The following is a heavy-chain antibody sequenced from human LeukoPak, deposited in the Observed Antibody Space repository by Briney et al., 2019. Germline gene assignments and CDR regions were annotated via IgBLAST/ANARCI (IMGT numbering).Heavy chain of an antibody. Sequence: PGGSLRLSCAASGLTFSNYPRSWVREARGKGLEWVSAISGSGGSTYYADSVKGRFTISRDNSKNTLYLQMNSLRAEDTAVYYCARSMTTDYYYYGMDVWGQGTTVTVSS. V-gene: IGHV3-23*01. CDR1: GLTFSNYP. CDR3: ARSMTTDYYYYGMDV. CDR2: ISGSGGST. D-gene: IGHD4-11*01. J-gene: IGHJ6*02.